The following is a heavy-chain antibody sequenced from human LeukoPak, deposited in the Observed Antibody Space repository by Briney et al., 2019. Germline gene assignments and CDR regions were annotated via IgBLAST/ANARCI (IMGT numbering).Heavy chain of an antibody. CDR2: IYYSGST. D-gene: IGHD1-1*01. J-gene: IGHJ4*02. V-gene: IGHV4-39*01. Sequence: SETLPLTCTVSGGSISSSSYYWGWIRQPPGKGLEWIGSIYYSGSTYYNPSLKSRVTISVDTSKNQFSLKLSSVTAADTAVYYCARLSFSRWKSTFGGQGTLVTVSS. CDR3: ARLSFSRWKSTF. CDR1: GGSISSSSYY.